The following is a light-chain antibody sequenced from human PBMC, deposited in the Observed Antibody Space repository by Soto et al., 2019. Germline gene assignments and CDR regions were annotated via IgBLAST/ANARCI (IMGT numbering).Light chain of an antibody. CDR1: QSVSKNY. V-gene: IGKV3-20*01. Sequence: EIVLTQSQGTRSLSPGERATLSWRASQSVSKNYLAWYQQKPGQAPRLLIYGASNRATGIPDRFSGSGSGTDFTLTIRSLEPEDFAVDDCQQYGSSGTFSQGTKVDIK. J-gene: IGKJ1*01. CDR2: GAS. CDR3: QQYGSSGT.